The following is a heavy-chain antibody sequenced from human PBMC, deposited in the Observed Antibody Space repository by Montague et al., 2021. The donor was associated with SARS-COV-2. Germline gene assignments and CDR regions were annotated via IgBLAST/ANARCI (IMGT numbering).Heavy chain of an antibody. V-gene: IGHV4-59*01. D-gene: IGHD3-22*01. CDR1: GGSISSYY. Sequence: SETLSLTCTVSGGSISSYYWSWIRQPPGKGLEWVGYIYYSGSTNYNPSLKSRVTISVDTSKNQFSLKLSSVTAADTAVYYCAREVRYYYDSSGPGAFDIWAKGQWSPSLQ. CDR3: AREVRYYYDSSGPGAFDI. CDR2: IYYSGST. J-gene: IGHJ3*02.